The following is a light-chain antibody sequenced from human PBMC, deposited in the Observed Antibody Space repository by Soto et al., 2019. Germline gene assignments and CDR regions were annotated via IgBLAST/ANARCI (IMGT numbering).Light chain of an antibody. CDR1: QTLSNY. J-gene: IGKJ4*01. CDR2: GAS. V-gene: IGKV1-39*01. CDR3: QQSFSPLLT. Sequence: DIQMTQSPSSVSASVGDRVTITCRASQTLSNYVTWFQQKPGKAPKVLIYGASTLQSGVPSRFSGSGSGAEFTLTISSLQPEDFATYYCQQSFSPLLTFGGGTKVEMK.